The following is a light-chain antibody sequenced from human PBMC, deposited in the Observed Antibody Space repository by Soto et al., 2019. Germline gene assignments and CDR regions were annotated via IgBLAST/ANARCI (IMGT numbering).Light chain of an antibody. V-gene: IGKV2-28*01. Sequence: DIVMTQSPLSLPVTPGEPASISCRSSQSLLHSNGYNYLDWYLQKPGQSPQLLIYLGSNRASGVPDRFSGSGSGTDFTLKISRVEAEDVGVYYCVQPLQSWTFXQGTKVDIK. CDR2: LGS. CDR1: QSLLHSNGYNY. CDR3: VQPLQSWT. J-gene: IGKJ1*01.